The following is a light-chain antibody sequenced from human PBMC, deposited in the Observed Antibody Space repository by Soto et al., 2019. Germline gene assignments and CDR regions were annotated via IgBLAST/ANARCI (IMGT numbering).Light chain of an antibody. Sequence: QSALTQSPSASGSPGQSVTISCTGTSSDVGNYKYVSWYQQHPGKAPKLMIYEVSKRPSGVPDRFSGSKAGNPASLTVSGLQAEDEADYYCSSYAGSNNWVFGGGTKVTVL. CDR1: SSDVGNYKY. CDR2: EVS. CDR3: SSYAGSNNWV. J-gene: IGLJ3*02. V-gene: IGLV2-8*01.